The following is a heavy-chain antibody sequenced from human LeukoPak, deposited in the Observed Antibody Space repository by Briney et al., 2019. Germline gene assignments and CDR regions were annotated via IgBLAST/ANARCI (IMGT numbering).Heavy chain of an antibody. CDR3: ARGRSSSWYGSWFDP. CDR2: IFYTGTP. J-gene: IGHJ5*02. V-gene: IGHV4-39*07. D-gene: IGHD6-13*01. Sequence: PSETLSLTCTVSGGSIGSSSYYWGWIRQPPGKGLEWVGTIFYTGTPYYNPSLKSRVTISVDTSKNRFSLKLSSVTAADTAVYYCARGRSSSWYGSWFDPWGQGTPVTVSS. CDR1: GGSIGSSSYY.